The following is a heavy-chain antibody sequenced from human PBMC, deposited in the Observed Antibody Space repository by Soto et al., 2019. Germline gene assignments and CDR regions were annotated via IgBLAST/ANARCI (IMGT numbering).Heavy chain of an antibody. CDR2: IYYSGST. V-gene: IGHV4-59*01. CDR1: GGSISSYY. Sequence: SETLSLTCTVSGGSISSYYWSWIRQPPGKGLEWIGYIYYSGSTNYNPSLKSRVTISVDTSKNQFSLKLSSVTAADTAVYYCARAGSIVATSGHFDYWGQGTLVTVSS. J-gene: IGHJ4*02. D-gene: IGHD5-12*01. CDR3: ARAGSIVATSGHFDY.